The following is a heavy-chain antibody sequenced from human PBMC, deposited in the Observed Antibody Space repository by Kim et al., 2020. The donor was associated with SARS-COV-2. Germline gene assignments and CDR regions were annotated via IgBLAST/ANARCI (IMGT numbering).Heavy chain of an antibody. CDR2: IIPILGIA. Sequence: SVKVSCKASGGTFSSYAISWVRQSPGQGLEWMGRIIPILGIANYAQKFQGRVTITADKSTSTAYMELSSLRSEDTAVYYCARDTAMERNYYYYYMDVWGKGTTVTVSS. D-gene: IGHD5-18*01. CDR1: GGTFSSYA. J-gene: IGHJ6*03. V-gene: IGHV1-69*04. CDR3: ARDTAMERNYYYYYMDV.